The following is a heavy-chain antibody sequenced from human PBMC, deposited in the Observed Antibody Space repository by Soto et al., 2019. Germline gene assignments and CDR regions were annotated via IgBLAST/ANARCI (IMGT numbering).Heavy chain of an antibody. J-gene: IGHJ6*02. CDR1: GFTFSSYW. V-gene: IGHV3-7*01. D-gene: IGHD2-2*01. CDR3: VRADSCWEIYGIDV. CDR2: INQDGSEK. Sequence: GGSLRLSCAASGFTFSSYWMNWVRQAPGKGLEWVARINQDGSEKSYVDSVRGRFTISRDNARNSLSLQVNSLRVEDSALYLCVRADSCWEIYGIDVWGQGTTVPV.